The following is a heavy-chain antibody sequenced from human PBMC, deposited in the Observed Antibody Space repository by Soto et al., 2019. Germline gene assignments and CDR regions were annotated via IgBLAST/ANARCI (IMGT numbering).Heavy chain of an antibody. CDR3: ARHVKPFGYYDSSGYYSDY. CDR2: IYYSGST. V-gene: IGHV4-39*01. CDR1: GGSISSSSYY. Sequence: QLQLQESGPGLVKPSETLSLTCTVSGGSISSSSYYWGWIRQPPGKGLEWIGSIYYSGSTYYNPSLKSRVTISVDTSKNQFSLKLSSVTAADTAVYYCARHVKPFGYYDSSGYYSDYWGQGTLVTVSS. D-gene: IGHD3-22*01. J-gene: IGHJ4*02.